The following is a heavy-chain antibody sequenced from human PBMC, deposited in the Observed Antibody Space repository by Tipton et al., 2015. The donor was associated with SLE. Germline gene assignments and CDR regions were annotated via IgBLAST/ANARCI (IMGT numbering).Heavy chain of an antibody. Sequence: GLVKPSETLALKCAVYGGSFSDYFWSWIRQSPGRGLEWIGSIYYSGSTYHNPSLKGRVTMSVDTSKNQFSLSVNSVTAADTAVYYCARDGGGPTLMPVWGHGKLVTVSS. V-gene: IGHV4-34*11. J-gene: IGHJ4*01. CDR2: IYYSGST. D-gene: IGHD2-15*01. CDR3: ARDGGGPTLMPV. CDR1: GGSFSDYF.